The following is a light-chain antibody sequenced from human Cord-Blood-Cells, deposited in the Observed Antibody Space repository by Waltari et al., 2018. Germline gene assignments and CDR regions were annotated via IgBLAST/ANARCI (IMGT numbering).Light chain of an antibody. CDR3: AAWDDSLSGPV. V-gene: IGLV1-47*01. Sequence: QSVLTQPPSASGTPGQRVTISCSGSSSNIGSNYVYWYQQLPGTAPKLLIYRNNQRPSGVPDRFSGSKSGTSASLSIIVLRSEDEADYYCAAWDDSLSGPVFGGGTKLTVL. CDR1: SSNIGSNY. CDR2: RNN. J-gene: IGLJ3*02.